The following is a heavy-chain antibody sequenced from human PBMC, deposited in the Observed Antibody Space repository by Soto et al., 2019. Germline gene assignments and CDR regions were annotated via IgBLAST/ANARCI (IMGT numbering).Heavy chain of an antibody. CDR1: ELTFSNYA. D-gene: IGHD3-16*01. V-gene: IGHV3-23*01. CDR3: AKGGLRYFDY. J-gene: IGHJ4*02. CDR2: ISSSGAST. Sequence: GGSLRLSCGASELTFSNYAMSWVRQAPGKGLEWVSTISSSGASTHYAESVKGRFTITRDNSKNTLALQMNSLRAEDTAVYYCAKGGLRYFDYWGQGSLVTVSS.